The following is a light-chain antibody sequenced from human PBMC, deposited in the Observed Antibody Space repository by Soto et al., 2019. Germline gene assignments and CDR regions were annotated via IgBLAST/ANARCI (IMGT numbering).Light chain of an antibody. CDR2: DAS. CDR1: QSISSW. CDR3: QQYDNLSGT. Sequence: DIQMTQSPSTLSASVGDRVTITCRASQSISSWLAWYQQKPGKAPKLLIYDASNLETGVPSRFSGSGSGTDFTFTISSLQPEDIATYYCQQYDNLSGTFGQGTRLEIK. V-gene: IGKV1-33*01. J-gene: IGKJ5*01.